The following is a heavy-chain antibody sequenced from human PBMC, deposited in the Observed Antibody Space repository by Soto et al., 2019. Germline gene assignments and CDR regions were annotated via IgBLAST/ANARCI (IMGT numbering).Heavy chain of an antibody. CDR1: GFTFSSFA. V-gene: IGHV3-23*01. Sequence: GGSLRLSCAASGFTFSSFAMSWVRQAPGKGLEWVSVISGSGGGTYYADSVKGRLTISRDNAKNSLYLQMNSLRAEDTAVYYCARDALFDYWGQGTLVTVSS. J-gene: IGHJ4*02. CDR2: ISGSGGGT. CDR3: ARDALFDY.